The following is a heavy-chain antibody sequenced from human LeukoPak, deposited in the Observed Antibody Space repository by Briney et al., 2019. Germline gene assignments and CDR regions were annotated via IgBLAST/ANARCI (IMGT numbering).Heavy chain of an antibody. Sequence: GASVKVSCKASGYTFTSYYMHWVRQAPGQGLEWMGIINPSGGSTSYAQKFQGRVTMTRDTSTSTVYMELSSLRSEDTAVYYCARGDSSGRIFADAFDIWGQGTMVTVS. J-gene: IGHJ3*02. CDR2: INPSGGST. D-gene: IGHD3-22*01. CDR1: GYTFTSYY. V-gene: IGHV1-46*01. CDR3: ARGDSSGRIFADAFDI.